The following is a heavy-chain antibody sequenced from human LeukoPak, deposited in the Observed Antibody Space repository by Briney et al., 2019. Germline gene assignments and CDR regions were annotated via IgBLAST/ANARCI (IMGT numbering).Heavy chain of an antibody. Sequence: GSSVKVSCKASGGTFSSYAISWVRQAPGQGLEWMGRIIPILGIANYAQKFQGRVTITADKSTSTAYMELSSLRSEDTAVYYCASQGGTTVTSGFDYWGQGTLVTVSS. CDR3: ASQGGTTVTSGFDY. V-gene: IGHV1-69*04. D-gene: IGHD4-17*01. CDR1: GGTFSSYA. CDR2: IIPILGIA. J-gene: IGHJ4*02.